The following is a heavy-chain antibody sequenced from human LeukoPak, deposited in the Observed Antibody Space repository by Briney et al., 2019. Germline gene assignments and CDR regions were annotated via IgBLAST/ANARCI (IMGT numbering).Heavy chain of an antibody. CDR2: ISYDGSNK. CDR3: AKSRGYSGYDAMDV. V-gene: IGHV3-30*18. J-gene: IGHJ6*02. D-gene: IGHD5-12*01. CDR1: GFTFSSYG. Sequence: PGGSLRLSCAASGFTFSSYGMHWVRQAPGKGLEWVAVISYDGSNKYYADSVKGRFTISRDNSKNTLYLQMNSLRAEDTAVYYCAKSRGYSGYDAMDVWGQGTTVTVSS.